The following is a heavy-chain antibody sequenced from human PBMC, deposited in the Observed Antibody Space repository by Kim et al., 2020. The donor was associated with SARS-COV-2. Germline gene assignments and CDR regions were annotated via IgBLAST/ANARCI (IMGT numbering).Heavy chain of an antibody. J-gene: IGHJ5*02. Sequence: GGSLRLSCAASGFTFSSYAMSWVRQAPGKGLEWVSAISGSGGSTYYADSVKGRFTISRDNSKNTLYLQMNSLRAEDTAVYYCAKDRVVRGVTIDWFDPWGQGTLVTVSS. V-gene: IGHV3-23*01. CDR3: AKDRVVRGVTIDWFDP. CDR1: GFTFSSYA. CDR2: ISGSGGST. D-gene: IGHD3-10*01.